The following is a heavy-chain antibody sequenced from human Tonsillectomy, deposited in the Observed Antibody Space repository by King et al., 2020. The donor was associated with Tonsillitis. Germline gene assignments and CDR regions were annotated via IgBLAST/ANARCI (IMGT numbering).Heavy chain of an antibody. D-gene: IGHD7-27*01. V-gene: IGHV1-69*01. Sequence: QLVQSGAEVKKPGSSVKVSCKASGGTFSNYAISWVRQAPGQGLEWMGAIIPIFGTSNYAQKFQGRVTITADDSTTTAYMELSSLRSDDTALYYCARDQMELGPRCFDYWGQGTLVTVSS. CDR2: IIPIFGTS. J-gene: IGHJ4*02. CDR3: ARDQMELGPRCFDY. CDR1: GGTFSNYA.